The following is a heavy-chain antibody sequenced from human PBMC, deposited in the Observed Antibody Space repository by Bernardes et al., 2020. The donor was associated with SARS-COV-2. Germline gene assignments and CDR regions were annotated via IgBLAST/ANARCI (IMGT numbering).Heavy chain of an antibody. V-gene: IGHV4-59*01. CDR2: ISYPEIT. CDR3: ARVCSGGCSGGTV. CDR1: GVSISSTY. Sequence: SETLSLTCSVSGVSISSTYWNWIRQPPGKGLEWIGYISYPEITRYHPSLKSRVTISMDTSKNQFSLSLISFTAADTAVYYCARVCSGGCSGGTVWGQGTVVTVSS. J-gene: IGHJ3*01. D-gene: IGHD2-15*01.